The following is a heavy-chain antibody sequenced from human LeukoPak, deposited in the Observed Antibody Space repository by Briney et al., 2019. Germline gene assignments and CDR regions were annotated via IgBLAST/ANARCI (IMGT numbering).Heavy chain of an antibody. D-gene: IGHD3-10*01. J-gene: IGHJ6*02. CDR2: IYSGGST. CDR3: ARDRGYYGMDV. CDR1: GFTVSSNY. Sequence: GGSLRLSCAASGFTVSSNYMNWVRQAPGKGLEWVSVIYSGGSTYYADSVKGRFTISRDNSKNTLYLQMNSLRAEDTAVYYCARDRGYYGMDVWGQGTTVTVSS. V-gene: IGHV3-66*01.